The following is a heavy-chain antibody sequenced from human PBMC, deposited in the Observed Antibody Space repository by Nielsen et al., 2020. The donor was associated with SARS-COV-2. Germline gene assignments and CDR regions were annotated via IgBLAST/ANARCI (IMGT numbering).Heavy chain of an antibody. D-gene: IGHD3-3*01. Sequence: GESLKISCAASGFTFSSYAMHWVRQAPGKGLEWVAVISYDGSNKYYADSVKGRFTISRDNSKNTLYLQMNSVRADDTGVYYCANFWDWGQGTLVTVSS. CDR2: ISYDGSNK. CDR3: ANFWD. J-gene: IGHJ4*02. CDR1: GFTFSSYA. V-gene: IGHV3-30-3*01.